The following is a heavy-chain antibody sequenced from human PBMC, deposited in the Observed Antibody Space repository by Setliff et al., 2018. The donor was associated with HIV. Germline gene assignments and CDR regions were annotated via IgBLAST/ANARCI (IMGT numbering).Heavy chain of an antibody. CDR3: ARGAYFYMDV. Sequence: ASVKVSCKASGYTFTGYYMYWVRQAPGQGLQWVGWINPNSGGTKYAQKFQGRVTMTRDTSISTAYMELTRLRYDDTAVYYCARGAYFYMDVWGTGTTVTVSS. V-gene: IGHV1-2*02. J-gene: IGHJ6*03. CDR2: INPNSGGT. CDR1: GYTFTGYY.